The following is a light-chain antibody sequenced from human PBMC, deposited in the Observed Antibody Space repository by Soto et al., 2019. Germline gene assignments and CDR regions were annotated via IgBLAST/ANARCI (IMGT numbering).Light chain of an antibody. CDR3: MQALQTPPT. J-gene: IGKJ3*01. V-gene: IGKV2-28*01. Sequence: DIVMTQSPLSLPVTPGEPASISCRSSQSLLHSNGYNYLDWYLQKPGQSPQLLIYLGSNRASGVPDRFSGRGSGTDFTLKISRVEAEDVGAYYCMQALQTPPTFGPGTKVNIK. CDR1: QSLLHSNGYNY. CDR2: LGS.